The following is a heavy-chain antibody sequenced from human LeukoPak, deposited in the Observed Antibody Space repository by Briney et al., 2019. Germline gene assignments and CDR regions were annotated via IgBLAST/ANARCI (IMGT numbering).Heavy chain of an antibody. V-gene: IGHV4-38-2*01. J-gene: IGHJ6*03. CDR2: IYHTGNT. CDR3: ARAGGSSSPYYYYYMDV. CDR1: GYSISSGYY. Sequence: SETLSLTCAVAGYSISSGYYWAWIRQPPGRGQEWIANIYHTGNTYYNPSLNSRVTMSVDTSKNQFSLRLSSVTAADTAVYYCARAGGSSSPYYYYYMDVWGKGTTVTVSS. D-gene: IGHD6-6*01.